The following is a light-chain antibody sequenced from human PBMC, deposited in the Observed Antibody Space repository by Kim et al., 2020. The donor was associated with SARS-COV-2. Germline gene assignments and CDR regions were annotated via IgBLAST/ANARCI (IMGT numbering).Light chain of an antibody. CDR2: YDR. J-gene: IGLJ1*01. CDR3: QVWDTPSNHYV. CDR1: DIGSKS. Sequence: ARGKTAPFTCGANDIGSKSVLWYQQKPRQAPVLVVYYDRDRPSGIPERFSGADSGDTATLTISRVEPGDEADYFFQVWDTPSNHYVLATGTKVTDL. V-gene: IGLV3-21*03.